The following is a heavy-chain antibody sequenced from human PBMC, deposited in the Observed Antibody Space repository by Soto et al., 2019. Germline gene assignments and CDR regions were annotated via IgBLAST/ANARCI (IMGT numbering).Heavy chain of an antibody. Sequence: TQSVTSSVSGGNISSYCGSCILQTTGKGLEWIGYIYYSGSTNYNPSLKSRVTISVDTSKNQFSLKLSSATAADTAAYYCARGRIGELNYYFDYRGQGTLVTGSS. CDR3: ARGRIGELNYYFDY. CDR2: IYYSGST. CDR1: GGNISSYC. D-gene: IGHD3-10*01. V-gene: IGHV4-59*01. J-gene: IGHJ4*02.